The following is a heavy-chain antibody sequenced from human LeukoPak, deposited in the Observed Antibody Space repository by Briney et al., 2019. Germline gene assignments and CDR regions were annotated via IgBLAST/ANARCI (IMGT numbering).Heavy chain of an antibody. J-gene: IGHJ4*02. Sequence: SETLSLTCTVSGGSISSHYWGWIRRSPGKGLEWIGYIHYNGNSNYNPSLKSRLTMSLDTSKNQFSLKLSSVTAADTAVYYCARDNRMTAVSAFDYWGQGALVTVSS. CDR2: IHYNGNS. V-gene: IGHV4-59*11. CDR3: ARDNRMTAVSAFDY. D-gene: IGHD6-19*01. CDR1: GGSISSHY.